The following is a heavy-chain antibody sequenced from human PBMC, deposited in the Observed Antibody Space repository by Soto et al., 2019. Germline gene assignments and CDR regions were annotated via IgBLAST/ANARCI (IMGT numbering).Heavy chain of an antibody. CDR2: IYYSGST. V-gene: IGHV4-59*01. J-gene: IGHJ5*02. Sequence: XXTLSLPFTVSGGSISSYYWRWIRQPPGKGLEWIGYIYYSGSTNYNPSLKSRVTISVDTSKNQFSLKMSSVTAADTAVYYCAFGELLSFDPWGQGTLVTVSS. CDR3: AFGELLSFDP. D-gene: IGHD3-10*01. CDR1: GGSISSYY.